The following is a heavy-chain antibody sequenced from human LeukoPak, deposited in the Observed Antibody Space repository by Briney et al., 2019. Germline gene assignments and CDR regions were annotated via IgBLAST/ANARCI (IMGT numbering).Heavy chain of an antibody. CDR1: GFTFSSYA. V-gene: IGHV3-23*01. D-gene: IGHD4-23*01. CDR3: ARGGYGGNSGDAFDI. Sequence: GGSLRLSCAASGFTFSSYAMNWVRQAPGKGLEWVSGISGSGGSTYYADSVKGRFTISRDNSKNTLYLQMNSLRAEDTAVYYCARGGYGGNSGDAFDIWGQGTMVTVSS. J-gene: IGHJ3*02. CDR2: ISGSGGST.